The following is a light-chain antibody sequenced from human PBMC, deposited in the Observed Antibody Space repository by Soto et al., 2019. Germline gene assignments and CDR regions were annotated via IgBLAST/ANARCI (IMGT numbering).Light chain of an antibody. CDR2: ATS. CDR3: QRYNSAPLT. J-gene: IGKJ4*01. V-gene: IGKV1-27*01. Sequence: DVQMTQSPSSLSAFVGDRVTITCRASQGIDPYLAWFQQKLGKVPKLLIYATSALQSGVPSRFSGSGSGTDFTLTINSLQPEDVGSYYCQRYNSAPLTFGGGTKVEIK. CDR1: QGIDPY.